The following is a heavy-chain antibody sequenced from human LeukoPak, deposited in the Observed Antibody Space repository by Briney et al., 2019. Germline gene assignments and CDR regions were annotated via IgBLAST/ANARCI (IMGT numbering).Heavy chain of an antibody. J-gene: IGHJ4*02. CDR1: GGTFSSYA. Sequence: ASVKVSCKASGGTFSSYAISWVRQATGQGLEWMGWMNPNSGNTGYAQKFQDRVTMTRNTSISTAYMELSSLRSEDTAVYYCARGYDYNDYWGQGTLVTVSS. CDR2: MNPNSGNT. V-gene: IGHV1-8*02. CDR3: ARGYDYNDY. D-gene: IGHD4-17*01.